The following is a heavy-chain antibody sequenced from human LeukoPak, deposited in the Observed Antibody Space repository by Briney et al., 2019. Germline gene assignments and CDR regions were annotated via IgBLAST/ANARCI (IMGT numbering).Heavy chain of an antibody. CDR1: GGSISSYY. V-gene: IGHV4-39*01. Sequence: SETLSLTCTVSGGSISSYYWAWIRQPPGKGLEWIGSIYYSGSTYYNPSLKSRVTMSVDSSKNQFSLKLTSVTAADTAVYYCARREGARGSGSYTEYWGQGTLVTVSS. CDR2: IYYSGST. D-gene: IGHD3-10*01. J-gene: IGHJ4*02. CDR3: ARREGARGSGSYTEY.